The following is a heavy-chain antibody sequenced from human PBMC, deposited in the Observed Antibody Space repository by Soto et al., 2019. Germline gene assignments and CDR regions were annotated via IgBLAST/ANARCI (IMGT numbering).Heavy chain of an antibody. D-gene: IGHD3-22*01. V-gene: IGHV1-69*01. CDR3: ARWEYQYGSSGIPTQSYCDS. Sequence: QVQLVQSGAEVKKPGSSVKVSCQASGDTFSNYAISWVRQAPGQGLEWLGGIIPIFGITNYAQKFQGRVTISADEYKSTAYMELSSLRPDDTPVYYCARWEYQYGSSGIPTQSYCDSWGQGTLVTVSS. CDR2: IIPIFGIT. CDR1: GDTFSNYA. J-gene: IGHJ4*02.